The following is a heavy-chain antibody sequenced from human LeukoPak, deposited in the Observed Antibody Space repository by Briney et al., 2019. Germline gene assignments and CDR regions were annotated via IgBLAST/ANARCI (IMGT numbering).Heavy chain of an antibody. D-gene: IGHD3-22*01. CDR2: ISAYNGNT. CDR3: AMISGYYYESWSN. J-gene: IGHJ4*02. V-gene: IGHV1-18*04. CDR1: GYTFTGYY. Sequence: PRASVKVSCKASGYTFTGYYMHWVRQAPGQGLEWMGWISAYNGNTNYAQKLQGRVTMTTDTSTSTAYMELRSLRSDDTAVYYCAMISGYYYESWSNWGQGTLVTVSS.